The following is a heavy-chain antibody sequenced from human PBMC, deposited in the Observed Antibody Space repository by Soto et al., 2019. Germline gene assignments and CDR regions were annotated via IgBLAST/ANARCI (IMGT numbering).Heavy chain of an antibody. CDR1: GGTFSSYT. CDR3: ARSTYYGPTS. CDR2: IIPILGIA. J-gene: IGHJ5*02. V-gene: IGHV1-69*02. D-gene: IGHD3-10*01. Sequence: QVQLVQSGAEVKKPGSSVKVSCKASGGTFSSYTISWVRQAPGQGLEWMGRIIPILGIANYAQKFQGRVTITAGKSTSTAYMELSSLRSEDTAVYYCARSTYYGPTSWGQGTLVTVSS.